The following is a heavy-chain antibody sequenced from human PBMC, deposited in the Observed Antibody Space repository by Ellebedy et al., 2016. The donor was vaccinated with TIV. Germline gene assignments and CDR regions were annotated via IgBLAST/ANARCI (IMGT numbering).Heavy chain of an antibody. D-gene: IGHD3-10*01. CDR1: GYTFTDYY. V-gene: IGHV1-2*02. J-gene: IGHJ4*02. Sequence: ASVKVSXXASGYTFTDYYIHWVRQAPGQGLEWMGWIKPNSGGTNYAQKFQGRVTMTRDMPTTTVHMELRNLRSDDTAVYYCARASDASGAYDYWGQGTLVTVSS. CDR3: ARASDASGAYDY. CDR2: IKPNSGGT.